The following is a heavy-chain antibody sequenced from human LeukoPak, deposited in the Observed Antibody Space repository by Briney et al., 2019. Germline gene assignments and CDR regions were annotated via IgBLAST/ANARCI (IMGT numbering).Heavy chain of an antibody. Sequence: PGGSLRLSCAASGFTFSSYDMHWVRQAPGKGLEWVAVISYDGSNKYYADSVKGRFTISRDNSKNTLYLQMNSLRAEDTAVYYCARPPHYYYYGMDVWGQGTTVTVSS. CDR3: ARPPHYYYYGMDV. CDR2: ISYDGSNK. V-gene: IGHV3-30-3*01. CDR1: GFTFSSYD. J-gene: IGHJ6*02.